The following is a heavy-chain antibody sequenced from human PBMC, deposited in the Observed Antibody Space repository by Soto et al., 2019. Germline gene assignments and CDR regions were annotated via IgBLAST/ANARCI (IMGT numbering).Heavy chain of an antibody. Sequence: GGSLRLSCAASGFTFSSYSMNWVRQAPGKGLEWVSSISSSSSYIYYADSVKGRFTISRDNAKNSLYLQMNSLRAEDTAVYYCARARDGYNPGTYYYYYYGMDVWGQGTTVTVSS. CDR3: ARARDGYNPGTYYYYYYGMDV. J-gene: IGHJ6*02. CDR1: GFTFSSYS. CDR2: ISSSSSYI. V-gene: IGHV3-21*01. D-gene: IGHD5-12*01.